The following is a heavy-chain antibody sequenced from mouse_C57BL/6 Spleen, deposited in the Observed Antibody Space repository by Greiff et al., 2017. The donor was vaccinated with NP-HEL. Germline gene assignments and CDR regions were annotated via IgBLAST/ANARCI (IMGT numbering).Heavy chain of an antibody. Sequence: EVKLEESGPGLVKPSQSLSLTCSVTGYSITSGYYWNWIRQFPGNKLEWMGYISYDGSNNYNPSLKNRISITRDTSKNQFFLKLNSVTTEDTATYYCARETPTPSLDYWGQGTTLTVSS. CDR2: ISYDGSN. CDR1: GYSITSGYY. D-gene: IGHD6-1*01. J-gene: IGHJ2*01. V-gene: IGHV3-6*01. CDR3: ARETPTPSLDY.